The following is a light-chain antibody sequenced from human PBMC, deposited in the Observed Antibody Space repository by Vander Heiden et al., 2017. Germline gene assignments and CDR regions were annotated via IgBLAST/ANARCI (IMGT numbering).Light chain of an antibody. V-gene: IGLV1-40*01. CDR3: HSHESNLSTCV. CDR2: GNN. J-gene: IGLJ1*01. CDR1: SSNIGAGSA. Sequence: QSVLTQPPSVSGAPGQRVTISCTGSSSNIGAGSAVHWYQHLPGTAPRLLMYGNNIRPSGVPDRFSVSKYGTSVSLTITGLQAEEEGDYYCHSHESNLSTCVFGTGTKVTVL.